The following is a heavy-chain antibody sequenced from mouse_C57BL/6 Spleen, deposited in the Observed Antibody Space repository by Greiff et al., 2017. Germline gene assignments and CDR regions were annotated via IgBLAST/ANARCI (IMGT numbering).Heavy chain of an antibody. V-gene: IGHV1-50*01. CDR3: ARFNYSNYEFDY. D-gene: IGHD2-5*01. CDR2: IDPSDGYT. CDR1: GYTFTSYW. J-gene: IGHJ2*01. Sequence: QVQLQQPGAELVKPGASVKLSCKASGYTFTSYWMQWVKQRPGQGLEWIGEIDPSDGYTNYNQKFKGKATLTVDTSSSTAYMQLSSLTSEDSAVYYCARFNYSNYEFDYWGQGTTRTVSS.